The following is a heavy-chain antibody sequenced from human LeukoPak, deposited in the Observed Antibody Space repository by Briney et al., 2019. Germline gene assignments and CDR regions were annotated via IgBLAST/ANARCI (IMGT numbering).Heavy chain of an antibody. Sequence: SETLSLTCAVYGGSLSGYYWSWIRQPPGKGLEWIGEINHSGSTNYNPSLKSRVTISVDTSKNQFSLKLSSVTAADTAVYYCARGGPYYYGSGPFGFDPWGQGTLVTVSS. CDR1: GGSLSGYY. J-gene: IGHJ5*02. D-gene: IGHD3-10*01. V-gene: IGHV4-34*01. CDR3: ARGGPYYYGSGPFGFDP. CDR2: INHSGST.